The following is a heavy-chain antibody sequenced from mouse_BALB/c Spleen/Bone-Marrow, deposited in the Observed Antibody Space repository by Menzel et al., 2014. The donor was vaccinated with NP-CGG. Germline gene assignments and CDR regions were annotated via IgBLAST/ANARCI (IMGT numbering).Heavy chain of an antibody. D-gene: IGHD4-1*01. CDR3: TRRGNWDGSNVMDY. CDR1: GFTFSSYG. Sequence: EVKRVESGGDLENPGGSLKLSCAASGFTFSSYGMSWVRQTPDKRLEWVATISSGGHYTYYLDSVKGRFTISRDNAKNTLYLQMSSLKSEDTAMFYCTRRGNWDGSNVMDYWVQGTSVTVSS. V-gene: IGHV5-6*02. J-gene: IGHJ4*01. CDR2: ISSGGHYT.